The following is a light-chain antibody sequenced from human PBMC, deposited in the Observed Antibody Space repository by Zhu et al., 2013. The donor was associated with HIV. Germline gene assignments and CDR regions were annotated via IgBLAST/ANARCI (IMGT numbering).Light chain of an antibody. CDR1: QGIRND. J-gene: IGKJ3*01. CDR2: TAS. Sequence: DIQMTQSPSSLSASVGDRVTITCRASQGIRNDLGWYQQKPGKVPSLLVYTASTLQSGVPSRFSSSGSGTDFTLTITGLQPEDVATYYCQKYNIAPFTFGPGTKVDI. V-gene: IGKV1-27*01. CDR3: QKYNIAPFT.